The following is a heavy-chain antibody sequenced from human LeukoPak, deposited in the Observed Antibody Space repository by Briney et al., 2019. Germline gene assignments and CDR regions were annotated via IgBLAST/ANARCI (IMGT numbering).Heavy chain of an antibody. Sequence: PSETLSLTCTVSGGSISSYYWGWIRQPPGKGLEWIGSIYYSGSTYYNPSLKSRVTISVDTSKNQFSLKLSSVTAADTAVYYCARQERSSRRYYFDYWGQGTLVTVSS. CDR2: IYYSGST. J-gene: IGHJ4*02. CDR1: GGSISSYY. V-gene: IGHV4-39*01. D-gene: IGHD2-15*01. CDR3: ARQERSSRRYYFDY.